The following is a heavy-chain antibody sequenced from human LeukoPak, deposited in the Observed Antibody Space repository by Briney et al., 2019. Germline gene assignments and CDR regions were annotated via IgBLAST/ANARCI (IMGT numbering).Heavy chain of an antibody. V-gene: IGHV3-21*01. CDR2: ISSSTSYM. CDR1: GFSFSSFS. D-gene: IGHD1-26*01. Sequence: PGGSLRLSCAASGFSFSSFSMNWVRQAPGKGLEWVSFISSSTSYMYYADSVKGRFTISRDNAKNSLYLQMNSLRAEDTAVYYCARGMGSSRSSIDYWGQGTVVTVSS. J-gene: IGHJ4*02. CDR3: ARGMGSSRSSIDY.